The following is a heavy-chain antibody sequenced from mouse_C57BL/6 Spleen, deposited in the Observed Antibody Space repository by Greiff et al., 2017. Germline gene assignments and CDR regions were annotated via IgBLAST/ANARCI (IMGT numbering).Heavy chain of an antibody. Sequence: QVQLQQPGTELVKPGASVKLSCKASGYTFTSYWMHWVKQRPGQGLEWIGNINPSNGDTNYNEKFKGKATLTVDKSSSTAYMQLSSLTSEDSAVXSCARGVYYGSSSFAYWGQGTLVTVSA. CDR2: INPSNGDT. V-gene: IGHV1-53*01. CDR1: GYTFTSYW. CDR3: ARGVYYGSSSFAY. D-gene: IGHD1-1*01. J-gene: IGHJ3*01.